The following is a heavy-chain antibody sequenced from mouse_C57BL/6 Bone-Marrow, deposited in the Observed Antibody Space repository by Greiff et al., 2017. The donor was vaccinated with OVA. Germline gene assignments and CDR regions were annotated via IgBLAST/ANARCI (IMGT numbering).Heavy chain of an antibody. CDR1: GYSFTSGYY. CDR2: ISYDGSN. D-gene: IGHD1-1*01. V-gene: IGHV3-6*01. Sequence: EVQVVESGPGLVKPSQSLSLTCSVTGYSFTSGYYWNWIRPFPGNQLEWMGYISYDGSNNYNPSLKNRISLTRDTSKNQFFLKLNSVTTEDTATEYCARDPDYDGSRGDFDDWGQGTTLTVSP. J-gene: IGHJ2*01. CDR3: ARDPDYDGSRGDFDD.